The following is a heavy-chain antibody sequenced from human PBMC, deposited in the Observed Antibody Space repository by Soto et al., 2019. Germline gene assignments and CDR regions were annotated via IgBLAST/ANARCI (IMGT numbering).Heavy chain of an antibody. Sequence: SETLSLTCTVSGGSISNYYWSWIRQPPGKGLEWIGYIYYSGNTNYNPSLKSRVTISVDTSKKQFSLKVSAVTAADTAVYYCARQSTAWPNFDSWGQGTLVTVSS. CDR1: GGSISNYY. CDR2: IYYSGNT. J-gene: IGHJ4*02. D-gene: IGHD2-21*02. V-gene: IGHV4-59*01. CDR3: ARQSTAWPNFDS.